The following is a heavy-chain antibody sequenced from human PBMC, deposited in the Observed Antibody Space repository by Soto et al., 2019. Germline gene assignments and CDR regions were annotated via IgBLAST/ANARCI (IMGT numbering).Heavy chain of an antibody. J-gene: IGHJ5*02. V-gene: IGHV4-30-4*01. CDR3: AKGGDWFGP. Sequence: SETLSLTCTVSGGSISSGDDYWNWIRQPPGKGLEWIGYIFYSGTTSYNPSLNSRITMSVDTSKNQFSLKLSSVTAADTAVYYCAKGGDWFGPWGQGTLVTVS. CDR2: IFYSGTT. CDR1: GGSISSGDDY.